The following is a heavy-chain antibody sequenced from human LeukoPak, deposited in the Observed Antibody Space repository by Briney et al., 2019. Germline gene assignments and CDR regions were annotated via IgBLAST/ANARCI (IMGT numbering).Heavy chain of an antibody. Sequence: PSETLSLTCTVSGGSISSYYWSWIRQPPGKGLEWIGYIYYSGSTNYNPSPKSRVTISVDTSKNQFSLKLSSVTAADTAVYYCARDPSIVGANYFDYWGQGTLVTVSS. CDR3: ARDPSIVGANYFDY. V-gene: IGHV4-59*01. CDR2: IYYSGST. CDR1: GGSISSYY. J-gene: IGHJ4*02. D-gene: IGHD1-26*01.